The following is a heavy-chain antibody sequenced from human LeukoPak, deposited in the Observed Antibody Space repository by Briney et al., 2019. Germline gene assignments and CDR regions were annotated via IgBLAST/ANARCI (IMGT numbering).Heavy chain of an antibody. CDR1: GFTFNTYA. Sequence: PGGSLRLPCAASGFTFNTYAMSWVRQAPGKGLEWVSGISGSGGGTYYADSVKGRFTISRDNSKSTLYLQMNSLRVGDTAVYYCAKMGGRISAAVDNWGQGTLVTVSS. V-gene: IGHV3-23*01. J-gene: IGHJ4*02. D-gene: IGHD2-2*01. CDR2: ISGSGGGT. CDR3: AKMGGRISAAVDN.